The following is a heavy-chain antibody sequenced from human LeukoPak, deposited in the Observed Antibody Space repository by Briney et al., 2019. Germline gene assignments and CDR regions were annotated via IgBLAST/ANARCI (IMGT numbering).Heavy chain of an antibody. J-gene: IGHJ4*02. CDR1: GFTVSSDY. CDR3: ARETGLRTFDY. V-gene: IGHV3-53*01. CDR2: IYSAGST. Sequence: GGSLRLSCAASGFTVSSDYMTWVRQAPGKGLEWVSVIYSAGSTYYADSVEGRFTISRDNSKNTLFLQMNSLRAEDTAVYYCARETGLRTFDYWGQGTLVTVSS. D-gene: IGHD4-17*01.